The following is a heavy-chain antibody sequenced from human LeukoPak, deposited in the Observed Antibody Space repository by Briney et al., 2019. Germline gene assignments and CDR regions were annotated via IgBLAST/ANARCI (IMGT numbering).Heavy chain of an antibody. CDR1: GFTFSSYA. J-gene: IGHJ4*02. V-gene: IGHV3-23*01. CDR2: ISGSGGST. Sequence: PGGSLRLSCAASGFTFSSYAMSWVRQAPGKGLEWVSAISGSGGSTYYADSVKGRFTISRDNSKNTLYLQMNSLRAEDTAVYYCAKDTGRYSSSWYDYWGQGTLVTVSS. CDR3: AKDTGRYSSSWYDY. D-gene: IGHD6-13*01.